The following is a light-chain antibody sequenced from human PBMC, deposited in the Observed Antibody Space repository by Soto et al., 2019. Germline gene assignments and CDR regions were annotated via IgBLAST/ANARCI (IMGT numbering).Light chain of an antibody. Sequence: QTVVTQEPSFSVSPGGTVTLTCALGSGSVSTGYYPSWYQQTPGQAPRTRIYSTRVRSPGVPDRFSGSKSGNTASLTVSGLQAEDEADYYCRSYAGSSNVLGTGTKLTVL. V-gene: IGLV8-61*01. CDR2: STR. CDR3: RSYAGSSNV. CDR1: SGSVSTGYY. J-gene: IGLJ1*01.